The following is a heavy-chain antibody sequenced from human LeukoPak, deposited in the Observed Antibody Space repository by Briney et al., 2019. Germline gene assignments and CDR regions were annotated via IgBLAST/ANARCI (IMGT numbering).Heavy chain of an antibody. CDR1: GGSFSGYY. CDR3: ASPGAYCGGDCYSRPYYYYYMDV. CDR2: INHSGST. V-gene: IGHV4-34*01. J-gene: IGHJ6*03. D-gene: IGHD2-21*02. Sequence: KPSETLSLTCAVYGGSFSGYYWSWIRQPPGKGLEWIGEINHSGSTNYNPSLKSRVTISVDTSKNQFSLKLSSVTAADTAVYYCASPGAYCGGDCYSRPYYYYYMDVWGKGTTVTISS.